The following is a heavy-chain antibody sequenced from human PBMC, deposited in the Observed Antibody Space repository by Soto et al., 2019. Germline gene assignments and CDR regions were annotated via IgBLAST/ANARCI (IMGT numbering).Heavy chain of an antibody. CDR2: ISSSSSYV. J-gene: IGHJ4*02. CDR3: ARFGYTTEAH. D-gene: IGHD5-12*01. CDR1: GFTFSSYT. Sequence: GGSLRLSCAASGFTFSSYTMIWVRQAPGKGLEWVSSISSSSSYVYYADSVKGRFTISRDNDKNSLYLQMNSLRAEDTAVYYCARFGYTTEAHWGQGTLVTVSS. V-gene: IGHV3-21*01.